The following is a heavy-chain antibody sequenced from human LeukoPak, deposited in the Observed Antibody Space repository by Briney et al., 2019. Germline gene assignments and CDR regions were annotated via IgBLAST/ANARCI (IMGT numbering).Heavy chain of an antibody. Sequence: PSETLSLTCTVSGGSISSSSYYWGWIRQPPGKGLEWIGNIYYSGSTYYNPSLKSRVTFSVDTSKNQFSLKLSSVTAADTAVYYCARGSVPAAPYYYYYMDVWGKGTTVTVSS. CDR1: GGSISSSSYY. D-gene: IGHD2-2*01. J-gene: IGHJ6*03. CDR2: IYYSGST. CDR3: ARGSVPAAPYYYYYMDV. V-gene: IGHV4-39*07.